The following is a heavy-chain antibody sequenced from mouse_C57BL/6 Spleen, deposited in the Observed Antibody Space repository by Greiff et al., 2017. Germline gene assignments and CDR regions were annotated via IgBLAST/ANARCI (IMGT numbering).Heavy chain of an antibody. Sequence: EVKLVESGGGLVQPGGSLSLSCAASGFTFTDYYMSWVRQPPGKALEWLGFIRHKANGYTTEYSASVKGRFTISSDNSPSILYLQFNARRAEDSATDYCARCRGDGYPYARDYWGQGTSVTVSS. CDR1: GFTFTDYY. J-gene: IGHJ4*01. CDR2: IRHKANGYTT. CDR3: ARCRGDGYPYARDY. V-gene: IGHV7-3*01. D-gene: IGHD2-3*01.